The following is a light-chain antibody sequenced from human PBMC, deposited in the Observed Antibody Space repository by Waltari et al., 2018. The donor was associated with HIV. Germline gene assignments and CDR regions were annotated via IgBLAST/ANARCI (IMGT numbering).Light chain of an antibody. Sequence: DIQMTQSPSSLSASVGDRVTITCRASQAITKNLAWYQQKPGKVPQVLIYATSTLQSGVPSRFSGSGSGTDFTLTISSLQPEDVATYYCQKYNRALLTFGGGTKVEIK. CDR1: QAITKN. V-gene: IGKV1-27*01. CDR3: QKYNRALLT. J-gene: IGKJ4*01. CDR2: ATS.